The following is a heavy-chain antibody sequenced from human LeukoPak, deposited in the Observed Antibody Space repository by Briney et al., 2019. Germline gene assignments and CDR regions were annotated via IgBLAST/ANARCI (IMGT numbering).Heavy chain of an antibody. D-gene: IGHD2-15*01. CDR3: AREVVVAATLWFDP. CDR1: GYTFTSYY. J-gene: IGHJ5*02. Sequence: ASVTVSCKASGYTFTSYYMHWVRHAPGQGLEWMGIINPSGGSTSYAQKFQGRVTMTRDTSTSTVYMELSSLGSEDTAVYYCAREVVVAATLWFDPWGQGTLVTVSS. CDR2: INPSGGST. V-gene: IGHV1-46*01.